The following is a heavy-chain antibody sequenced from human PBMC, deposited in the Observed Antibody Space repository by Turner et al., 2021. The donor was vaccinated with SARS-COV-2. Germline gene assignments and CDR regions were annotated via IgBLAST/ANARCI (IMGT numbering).Heavy chain of an antibody. Sequence: QGQLVQFGAEGKKPGASVKVSCKASGYTFTGFYMHWLRQAPGQGREGMEWINRISGGTDYAKHVQGWVTITRYTSITTAYMELIRLRSDDTDVYYWARCSYYYDKGCFPFDHWGQGTLVTVSS. J-gene: IGHJ4*02. V-gene: IGHV1-2*04. CDR2: INRISGGT. CDR1: GYTFTGFY. CDR3: ARCSYYYDKGCFPFDH. D-gene: IGHD3-22*01.